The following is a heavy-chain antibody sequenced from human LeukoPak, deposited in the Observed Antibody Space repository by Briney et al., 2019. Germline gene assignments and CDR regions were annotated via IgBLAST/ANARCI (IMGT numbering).Heavy chain of an antibody. CDR2: INPTGGGT. D-gene: IGHD4-23*01. V-gene: IGHV1-46*01. CDR1: GYTFTSYG. Sequence: ASVQLFCNASGYTFTSYGISCVRQPLGQGLEWMGIINPTGGGTTYAQKFQGRLTMTRDTSTTTIYMDLSSLRSEDTAVYFCARALDFGGNDFDYWGQGTLVTVSS. CDR3: ARALDFGGNDFDY. J-gene: IGHJ4*02.